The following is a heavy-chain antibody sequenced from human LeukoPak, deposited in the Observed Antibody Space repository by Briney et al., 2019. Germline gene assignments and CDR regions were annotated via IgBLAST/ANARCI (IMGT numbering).Heavy chain of an antibody. J-gene: IGHJ4*02. CDR1: GFTFDDYA. CDR2: ISWNSGSI. D-gene: IGHD3-3*01. Sequence: GGSLRLSCAASGFTFDDYAMHRVRQAPGKGLEWVSGISWNSGSIGYADSVKGRFTISRDNAKNSLYLQMNSLRAEDTALYYCAKGMGRAYYDFWSGNYWGQGTLVTVSS. CDR3: AKGMGRAYYDFWSGNY. V-gene: IGHV3-9*01.